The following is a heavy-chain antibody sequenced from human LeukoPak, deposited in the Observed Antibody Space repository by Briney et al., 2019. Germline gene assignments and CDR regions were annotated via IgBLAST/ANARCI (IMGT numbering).Heavy chain of an antibody. J-gene: IGHJ6*02. Sequence: ASVKVSCKASRYTFTSYDINWVRQATGQGLEWMGWMNPNSGNTGYAQKFQGRVTMTRNTSISTAYMGLSSLRSEDTAVYYCARSPAPTYFYDFWSGYYYYYGMDVWGQGTTVTVSS. V-gene: IGHV1-8*01. CDR3: ARSPAPTYFYDFWSGYYYYYGMDV. D-gene: IGHD3-3*01. CDR1: RYTFTSYD. CDR2: MNPNSGNT.